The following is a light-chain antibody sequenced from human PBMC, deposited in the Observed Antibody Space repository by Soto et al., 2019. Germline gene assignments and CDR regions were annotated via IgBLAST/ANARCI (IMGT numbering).Light chain of an antibody. Sequence: QSALTQPASVSVSPGQSITISCTGTSSDVGGYNYVSWYQQHPGKAPKLMIYDVSNRPSGVSNRFSGSKSGNTASLTISGLQAEDEYDYFCSSYTSSSTLLVFGTGTKLTVL. CDR3: SSYTSSSTLLV. J-gene: IGLJ1*01. CDR2: DVS. CDR1: SSDVGGYNY. V-gene: IGLV2-14*01.